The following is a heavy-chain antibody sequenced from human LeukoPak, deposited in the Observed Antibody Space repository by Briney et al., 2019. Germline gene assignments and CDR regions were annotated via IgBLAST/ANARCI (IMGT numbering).Heavy chain of an antibody. V-gene: IGHV3-53*01. Sequence: GGSLRLYCAASGFTVSSNYMSWVRQAPGKGLEWVSVIYSGGSTYYADSVKGRFTISRDNSKNTLYLQMNSLRAEDTAVYYCARVGVYSSGWTHYYYYYGMDVWGQGTTVTVSS. CDR1: GFTVSSNY. CDR2: IYSGGST. D-gene: IGHD6-19*01. CDR3: ARVGVYSSGWTHYYYYYGMDV. J-gene: IGHJ6*02.